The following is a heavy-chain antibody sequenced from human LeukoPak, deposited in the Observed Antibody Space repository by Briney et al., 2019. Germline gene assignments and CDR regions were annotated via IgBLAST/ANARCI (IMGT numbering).Heavy chain of an antibody. Sequence: PSETLSLTCTVSGGSISSYYWSWIRQPPGKGLEWSGRIYTSGSTNYNPSLKSRVTMSVDTSKNQFSLKLSSVTAADTAVYYCARGFNRRSYYFDYWGQGTLVTVSS. CDR2: IYTSGST. CDR1: GGSISSYY. D-gene: IGHD2/OR15-2a*01. CDR3: ARGFNRRSYYFDY. J-gene: IGHJ4*02. V-gene: IGHV4-4*07.